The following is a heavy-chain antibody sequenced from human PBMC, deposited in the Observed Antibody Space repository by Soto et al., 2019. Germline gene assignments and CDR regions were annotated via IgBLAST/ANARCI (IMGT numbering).Heavy chain of an antibody. J-gene: IGHJ3*02. V-gene: IGHV3-11*01. CDR1: GFIFSDFY. D-gene: IGHD3-3*02. CDR2: ISSSGSII. CDR3: ATFSRTPLAAFDI. Sequence: QVQLVESGGGLVKPGGSLRLSCVASGFIFSDFYMSWIRQAPGKGLEWVSYISSSGSIIYNADSVKGRFTISRDNAKHSLFVQMLSLRAEDTAVYYCATFSRTPLAAFDIWGQVTMVTVSS.